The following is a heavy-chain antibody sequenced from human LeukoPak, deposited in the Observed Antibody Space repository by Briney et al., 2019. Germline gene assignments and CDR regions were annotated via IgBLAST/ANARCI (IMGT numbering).Heavy chain of an antibody. Sequence: GGSLRLSCAASGFAFSSYGMHWVRQAPGKGLEWVAVISYDGSNKYYADSVKGRFTISRDNSKNTLYLQMNSLRAEDTAVYYCAKDSGDYYDSSGPAGYWGQGTLVTVSS. CDR3: AKDSGDYYDSSGPAGY. CDR2: ISYDGSNK. CDR1: GFAFSSYG. J-gene: IGHJ4*02. D-gene: IGHD3-22*01. V-gene: IGHV3-30*18.